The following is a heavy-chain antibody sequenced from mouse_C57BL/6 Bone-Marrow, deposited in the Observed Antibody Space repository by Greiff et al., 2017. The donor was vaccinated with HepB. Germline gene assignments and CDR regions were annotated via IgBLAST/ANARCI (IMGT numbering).Heavy chain of an antibody. CDR1: GFNIKDDY. D-gene: IGHD3-2*02. J-gene: IGHJ4*01. V-gene: IGHV14-4*01. CDR3: TTSPQATYAMDY. Sequence: EVKLMESGAELVRPGASVKLSCTASGFNIKDDYMHWVKQRPEQGLEWIGWIDPENGDTEYASKFQGKATITADTSSNTAYLQLSSLTSEDTAVYYCTTSPQATYAMDYWGQGTSVTVSS. CDR2: IDPENGDT.